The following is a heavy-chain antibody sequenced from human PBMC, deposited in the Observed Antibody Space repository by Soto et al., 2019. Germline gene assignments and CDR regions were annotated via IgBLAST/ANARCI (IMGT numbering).Heavy chain of an antibody. CDR3: AREGDYRTWFEP. D-gene: IGHD4-17*01. V-gene: IGHV4-31*03. CDR1: GESIATGAFY. CDR2: IFYAGDT. Sequence: LSLTCTVSGESIATGAFYWSWIRLQSGKGPEWIGSIFYAGDTYYNPSLKSRVEISLDGHQNQFSLNLRSVNAADTGVYYCAREGDYRTWFEPWGPGTLVTVSS. J-gene: IGHJ5*02.